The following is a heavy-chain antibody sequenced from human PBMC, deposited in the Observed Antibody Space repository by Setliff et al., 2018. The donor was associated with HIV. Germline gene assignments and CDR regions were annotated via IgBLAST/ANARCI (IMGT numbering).Heavy chain of an antibody. J-gene: IGHJ4*02. CDR1: RDSIRNGAYY. CDR2: IYYSGSA. D-gene: IGHD6-19*01. CDR3: ARGWTVSADFDS. Sequence: SETLSLTCTVSRDSIRNGAYYWGWIRQPPGKGLEWIGSIYYSGSAYYNPSFKSRVTLSVDTSENQFSLRLSSVTAADTAVYFCARGWTVSADFDSWGQGTLVTVSS. V-gene: IGHV4-39*07.